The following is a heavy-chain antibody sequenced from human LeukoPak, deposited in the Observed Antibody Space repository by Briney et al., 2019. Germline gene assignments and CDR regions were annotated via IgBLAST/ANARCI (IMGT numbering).Heavy chain of an antibody. CDR2: IYYSGST. D-gene: IGHD3-22*01. V-gene: IGHV4-59*12. J-gene: IGHJ4*02. CDR3: ARGRRYYDSSGQLRFDY. CDR1: GGSISSYY. Sequence: SETLSLTCTVSGGSISSYYWSWIRQPPGKGLEWIGSIYYSGSTYYNPSLKSRVTISVDTSKNQFSLKLSSVTAADTAVYYCARGRRYYDSSGQLRFDYWGQGTLVTVSS.